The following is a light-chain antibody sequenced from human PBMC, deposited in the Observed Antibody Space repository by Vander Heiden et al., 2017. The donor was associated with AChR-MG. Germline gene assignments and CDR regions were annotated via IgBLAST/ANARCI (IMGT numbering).Light chain of an antibody. CDR2: DVS. V-gene: IGLV2-14*01. Sequence: QPALTQPASVSGSPGQSITISCTGTSSDVGGYNYVSWYQQHPGKAPKLMMYDVSKRPSGVSNRFSGSKSGNTASLTISGLQAEDEADYYCSSYTSSSTRVFGGGTKLTVL. CDR1: SSDVGGYNY. J-gene: IGLJ3*02. CDR3: SSYTSSSTRV.